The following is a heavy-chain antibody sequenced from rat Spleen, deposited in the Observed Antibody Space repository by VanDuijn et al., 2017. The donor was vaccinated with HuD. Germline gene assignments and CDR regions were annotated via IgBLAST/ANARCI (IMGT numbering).Heavy chain of an antibody. V-gene: IGHV5-20*01. CDR2: MSHDGGRT. Sequence: EVQLVESGGGFVQPGRSLKLSCAASGFTFSEYYMAWVRQAPTKGLEWVASMSHDGGRTYYSDSVKGRFTISRDNAENTVYLQMNSLRSEDTATYYCATPLPHWGLGVLVTVSS. CDR3: ATPLPH. D-gene: IGHD3-1*01. CDR1: GFTFSEYY. J-gene: IGHJ2*01.